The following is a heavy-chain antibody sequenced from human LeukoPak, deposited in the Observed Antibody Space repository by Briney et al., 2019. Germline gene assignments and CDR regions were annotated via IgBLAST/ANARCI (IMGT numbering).Heavy chain of an antibody. D-gene: IGHD3-22*01. J-gene: IGHJ4*02. Sequence: SETLSLTCAVSGYSISSGYYWGWIRQPPGKGLEWIGSIYHSGSTYYNPSLKSRVTISVDTSKNQFSLKLSSVTAADTAVYYCARDSGYELTWGQGTLVTVSS. CDR3: ARDSGYELT. CDR2: IYHSGST. CDR1: GYSISSGYY. V-gene: IGHV4-38-2*02.